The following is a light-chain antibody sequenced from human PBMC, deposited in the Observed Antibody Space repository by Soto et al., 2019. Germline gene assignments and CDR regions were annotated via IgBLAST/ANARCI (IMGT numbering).Light chain of an antibody. CDR2: DDN. J-gene: IGLJ1*01. CDR1: SSNIGGNS. CDR3: RSWDSSLSAHV. V-gene: IGLV1-51*01. Sequence: VLTQPPSVSAAPGQKVTISCSGSSSNIGGNSVSWYQQLPGTAPKLLIYDDNKRPSGIPDRFSGSKSGTSATLGITGFQTGDEADYYCRSWDSSLSAHVFGTGTKVTVL.